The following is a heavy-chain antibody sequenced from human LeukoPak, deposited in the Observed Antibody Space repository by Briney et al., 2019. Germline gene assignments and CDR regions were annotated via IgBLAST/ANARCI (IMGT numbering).Heavy chain of an antibody. CDR1: GYTFTIYG. J-gene: IGHJ4*02. Sequence: ASVKVSCTASGYTFTIYGISWVRQAPGQGLEWMGWISAYNGNTNYAQKLQGRVTMTTDTSTSTAYMEPRSLRSDDTAVYYCARFVLERRGDYWGQGTLVTVSS. CDR2: ISAYNGNT. D-gene: IGHD1-1*01. CDR3: ARFVLERRGDY. V-gene: IGHV1-18*01.